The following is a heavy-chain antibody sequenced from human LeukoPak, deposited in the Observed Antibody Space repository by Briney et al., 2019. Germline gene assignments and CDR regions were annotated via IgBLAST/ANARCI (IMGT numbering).Heavy chain of an antibody. CDR3: ARVGERLPPGLVDY. CDR2: IYYSAST. J-gene: IGHJ4*02. Sequence: YIYYSASTTYNPSLNSRVTISVDTSKNQFSLKLSSVTAADTAVYYCARVGERLPPGLVDYWGQGTLVTVSS. D-gene: IGHD1-26*01. V-gene: IGHV4-59*01.